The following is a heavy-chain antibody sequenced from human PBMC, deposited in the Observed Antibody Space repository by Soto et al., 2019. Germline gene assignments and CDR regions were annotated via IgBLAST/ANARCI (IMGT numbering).Heavy chain of an antibody. CDR3: ARGLIAVAGTDPYDI. J-gene: IGHJ3*02. V-gene: IGHV1-69*04. Sequence: SVKVSCKASGYTFTSYPISWVRQAPGQGLEWMGRIIPILGIANYAQKFQGRVTITADKSTSTAYMELSSLRSEDTAVYYCARGLIAVAGTDPYDIWGQGTMVTVSS. CDR1: GYTFTSYP. CDR2: IIPILGIA. D-gene: IGHD6-19*01.